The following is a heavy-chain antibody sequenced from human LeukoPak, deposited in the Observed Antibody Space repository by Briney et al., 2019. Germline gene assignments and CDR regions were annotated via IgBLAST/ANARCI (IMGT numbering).Heavy chain of an antibody. CDR2: IYTSGST. CDR1: GSSISSGSYY. J-gene: IGHJ6*03. CDR3: AADHYYYMDV. Sequence: SETLSLTCTVSGSSISSGSYYWSWIPQPAGKGLEWIGRIYTSGSTNYNPSLKSRVTISVDTSKNQFSLKLSSVTAADTAVYYCAADHYYYMDVWGKGTRVTVSS. V-gene: IGHV4-61*02.